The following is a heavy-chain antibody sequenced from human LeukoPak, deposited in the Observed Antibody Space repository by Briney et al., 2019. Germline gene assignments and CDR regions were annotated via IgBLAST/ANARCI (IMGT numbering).Heavy chain of an antibody. J-gene: IGHJ4*02. D-gene: IGHD6-6*01. CDR2: IENDGSNK. V-gene: IGHV3-30*02. Sequence: PGGSLRLSCAASEFIFSNYGMCWVRPAPGKGLEWVAFIENDGSNKYYADSVRGRFTISRDNSRNTLYMQMNSLRVEDTAVYYCAKDPARGQLGIFDYWGQGVLVTVSS. CDR3: AKDPARGQLGIFDY. CDR1: EFIFSNYG.